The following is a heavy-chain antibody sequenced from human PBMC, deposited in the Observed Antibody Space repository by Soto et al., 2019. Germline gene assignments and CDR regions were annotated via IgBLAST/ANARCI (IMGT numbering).Heavy chain of an antibody. CDR2: ISAYNGNT. Sequence: ASVKVSCKASRYTFISYDINWVRQAPGQGLEWMGWISAYNGNTNYAQKLQGRVTITTDTSTSTAYMELRSLRSDDTAVYYCASGYSSSSAYWGQGTLVTVSS. CDR1: RYTFISYD. J-gene: IGHJ4*02. CDR3: ASGYSSSSAY. V-gene: IGHV1-18*01. D-gene: IGHD6-6*01.